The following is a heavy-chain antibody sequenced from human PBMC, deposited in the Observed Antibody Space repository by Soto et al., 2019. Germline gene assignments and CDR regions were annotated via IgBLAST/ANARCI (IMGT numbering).Heavy chain of an antibody. D-gene: IGHD1-26*01. V-gene: IGHV3-30*18. Sequence: QVQLVESGGGVVRPGRSLRLSCVASGFTFRDYGMHWVRQAPGKGLEWVAGISHHGLKEHYADSVKGLFTISRDNSKKTVYLQVNSLRGDDTAVYYCAKDWVGGSNKYYFEYWGQGTLVTVSS. CDR3: AKDWVGGSNKYYFEY. J-gene: IGHJ4*02. CDR1: GFTFRDYG. CDR2: ISHHGLKE.